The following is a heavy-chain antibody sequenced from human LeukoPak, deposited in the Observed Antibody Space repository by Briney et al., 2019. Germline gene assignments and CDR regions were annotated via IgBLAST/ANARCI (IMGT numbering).Heavy chain of an antibody. CDR3: ARLPSIYGSGSSLFDY. D-gene: IGHD3-10*01. J-gene: IGHJ4*02. CDR1: GGSISSSSYY. Sequence: SETLSLTCTVSGGSISSSSYYWGWIRQPPGKGLEWIGSIYYSGSTYYNPSLKSRVTISVDTSKNQFSLKLSSVTAADTAVYYCARLPSIYGSGSSLFDYWGQGTLVTVSS. V-gene: IGHV4-39*01. CDR2: IYYSGST.